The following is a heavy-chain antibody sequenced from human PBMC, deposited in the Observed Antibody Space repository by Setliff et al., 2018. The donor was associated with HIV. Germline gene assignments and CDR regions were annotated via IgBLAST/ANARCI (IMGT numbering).Heavy chain of an antibody. V-gene: IGHV1-18*01. CDR2: ISGFNGNT. D-gene: IGHD6-19*01. Sequence: ASVKVSCKASGYSFARYGLSWVRQAPGQGLEWMGWISGFNGNTKYAQSFQDRVAMTTETATSTAYMEMKSLRSDDTAVYFCARVPYRSAWFSGGHDAFDIWGQGTMVTVSS. J-gene: IGHJ3*02. CDR1: GYSFARYG. CDR3: ARVPYRSAWFSGGHDAFDI.